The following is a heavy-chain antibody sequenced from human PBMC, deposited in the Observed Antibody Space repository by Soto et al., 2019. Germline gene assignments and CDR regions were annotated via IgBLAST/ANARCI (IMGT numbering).Heavy chain of an antibody. CDR1: GFSFTSYA. Sequence: EVQLLESGGGLVRPGGSLRLSCAASGFSFTSYALSWVRQAPGKGLVWVSTISGSDGKTYYADSVTGRCSISRDTSTTTSYLQMKSPRVEDTAVYYFAMWSFLDYWGQGTRVTVS. J-gene: IGHJ4*02. CDR2: ISGSDGKT. D-gene: IGHD1-26*01. V-gene: IGHV3-23*01. CDR3: AMWSFLDY.